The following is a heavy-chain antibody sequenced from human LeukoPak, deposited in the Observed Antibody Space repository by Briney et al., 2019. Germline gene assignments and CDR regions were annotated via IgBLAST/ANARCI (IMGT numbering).Heavy chain of an antibody. Sequence: GGSLRLSCAASGFTFSSYSMNWVRQAPGKGLQWVSSISSSSYIYYADSVKGRFTISRDNAKNSLYLHMSSLRVEDTAVYYCARGTVPAAFDFWGQGTLVTVSS. D-gene: IGHD2-2*01. V-gene: IGHV3-21*01. CDR3: ARGTVPAAFDF. J-gene: IGHJ4*02. CDR1: GFTFSSYS. CDR2: ISSSSYI.